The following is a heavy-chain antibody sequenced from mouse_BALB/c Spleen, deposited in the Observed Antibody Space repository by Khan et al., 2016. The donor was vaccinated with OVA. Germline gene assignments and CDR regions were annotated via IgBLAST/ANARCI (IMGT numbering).Heavy chain of an antibody. V-gene: IGHV2-6-4*01. Sequence: LQESGPGLVAPSQSLSITCTVSGFSLSRYNIHWVRQPPGKGLEWLGMIWGGGGTDYNSTLKSRLIIRKDNSKSQVLLKMNSLQTDDTAMYYCARTYYRYDGYYAMDYWGQGTSVTVSS. CDR1: GFSLSRYN. D-gene: IGHD2-14*01. CDR2: IWGGGGT. CDR3: ARTYYRYDGYYAMDY. J-gene: IGHJ4*01.